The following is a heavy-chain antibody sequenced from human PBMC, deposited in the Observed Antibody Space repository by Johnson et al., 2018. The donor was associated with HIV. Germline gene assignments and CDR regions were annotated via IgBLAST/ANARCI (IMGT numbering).Heavy chain of an antibody. D-gene: IGHD3-10*01. J-gene: IGHJ3*02. CDR3: ARGTITLIRGVIGFDI. CDR2: IYSGGST. V-gene: IGHV3-66*01. CDR1: GFTVSSNY. Sequence: VQLVESGGGLVQPGGSLRLSCAASGFTVSSNYMSWVRQAPGKGLEWVSVIYSGGSTYYADSAKGRFTISRDNSKNTLYLQMNSLRGEDTAVYYCARGTITLIRGVIGFDIWGQGTMVTVSS.